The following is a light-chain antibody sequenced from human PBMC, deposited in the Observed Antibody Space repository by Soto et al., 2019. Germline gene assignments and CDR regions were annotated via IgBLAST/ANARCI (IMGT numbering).Light chain of an antibody. CDR1: QNIKSF. V-gene: IGKV1-39*01. CDR2: ATS. CDR3: QQPYVAPVT. Sequence: DIQMTQSPSSLSASVGERVTITCRASQNIKSFLNWYQQKPGKAPKLLIYATSSLQSGVPARFSGGRSGTDFSLSISSLQPEDFATYYCQQPYVAPVTFGGGTKVEI. J-gene: IGKJ4*01.